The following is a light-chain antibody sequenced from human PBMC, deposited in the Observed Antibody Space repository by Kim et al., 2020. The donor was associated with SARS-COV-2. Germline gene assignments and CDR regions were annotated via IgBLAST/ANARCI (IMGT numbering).Light chain of an antibody. J-gene: IGKJ4*01. Sequence: DIVMTQSPDSLAVSLGERATINCKSSQSVLYSSNNKNYLAWYQQKPGQPPKLLIYWASTRESGVPDRFSGSGSGTDFTLTISSLQAEDLAVYYCQQYYSTALTIGGSTKVDIQ. CDR1: QSVLYSSNNKNY. CDR2: WAS. V-gene: IGKV4-1*01. CDR3: QQYYSTALT.